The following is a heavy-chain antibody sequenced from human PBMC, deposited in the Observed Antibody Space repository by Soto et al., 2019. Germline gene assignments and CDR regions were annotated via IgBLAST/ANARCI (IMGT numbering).Heavy chain of an antibody. J-gene: IGHJ4*02. Sequence: VQLLESGGGLVQPGGSLRLSCAASGFTFSSYAISWVRQAPGQGLEWMGGIIPIFGTANYAQKFQGRVTITADKSTSTAYMELSSLRSEDTAVYYCARGSGSYYNGFDYWGQGTLVTVSS. D-gene: IGHD3-10*01. CDR3: ARGSGSYYNGFDY. CDR2: IIPIFGTA. V-gene: IGHV1-69*06. CDR1: GFTFSSYA.